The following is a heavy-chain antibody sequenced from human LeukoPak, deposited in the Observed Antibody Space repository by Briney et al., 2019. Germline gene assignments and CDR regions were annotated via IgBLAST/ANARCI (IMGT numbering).Heavy chain of an antibody. CDR2: IYYSRST. V-gene: IGHV4-30-4*08. CDR1: GGSISSGDYY. CDR3: ARERSGYSYGIDY. Sequence: SQTLSLTCTVSGGSISSGDYYWSWIRQPPGKGLEWIGYIYYSRSTYYNPSLNSRVTISVDTSKNQFSLKLSSVTAADTAVYYCARERSGYSYGIDYWGQGTLVTVST. D-gene: IGHD5-18*01. J-gene: IGHJ4*02.